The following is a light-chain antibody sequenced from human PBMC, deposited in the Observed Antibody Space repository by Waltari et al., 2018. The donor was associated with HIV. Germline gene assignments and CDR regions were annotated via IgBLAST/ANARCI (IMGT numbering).Light chain of an antibody. V-gene: IGLV1-40*01. J-gene: IGLJ3*02. CDR1: SSNTGAGYD. Sequence: QSVLTQPPSVSGAPGQRVTISCTGSSSNTGAGYDVHWYQQLPGTAPKLLIYDNNNRPSGVPDRFSGSKSGTSASLAITGLQANDEADYYCQSYDISLSGLGVFGGGTKLTVL. CDR3: QSYDISLSGLGV. CDR2: DNN.